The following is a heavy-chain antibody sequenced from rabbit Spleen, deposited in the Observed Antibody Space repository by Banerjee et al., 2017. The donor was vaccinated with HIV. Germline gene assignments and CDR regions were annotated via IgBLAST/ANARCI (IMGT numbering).Heavy chain of an antibody. CDR1: GFDFSNYG. D-gene: IGHD4-1*01. CDR2: IEPIFGRT. Sequence: QQLEESGGGLVQPGGSLKLSCKASGFDFSNYGVSWVRQAPGKGLEWIGYIEPIFGRTYYANWVNGRFTVSSHNAQNTLYLQLNSLTAADTATYFCARGSYSSAWGWDLWGPGTLVTVS. V-gene: IGHV1S7*01. CDR3: ARGSYSSAWGWDL. J-gene: IGHJ4*01.